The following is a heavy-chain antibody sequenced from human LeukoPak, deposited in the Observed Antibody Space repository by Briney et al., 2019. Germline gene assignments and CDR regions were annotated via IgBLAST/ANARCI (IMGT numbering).Heavy chain of an antibody. D-gene: IGHD2-2*01. V-gene: IGHV3-21*01. Sequence: PGGSLRLPCAASRFIHNIYSLNGVTQAPGKGLEGVSSISSSSSYIYYADSEEGRFTISRDNAKNSLYLQMNSLRAEDTAVYYCARDGGGGRYCSSTSCPLAGTVYYYMDVWGKGTTVTVSS. CDR2: ISSSSSYI. J-gene: IGHJ6*03. CDR3: ARDGGGGRYCSSTSCPLAGTVYYYMDV. CDR1: RFIHNIYS.